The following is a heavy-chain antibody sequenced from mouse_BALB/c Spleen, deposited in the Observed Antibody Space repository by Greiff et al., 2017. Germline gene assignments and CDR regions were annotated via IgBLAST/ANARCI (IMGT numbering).Heavy chain of an antibody. J-gene: IGHJ4*01. D-gene: IGHD2-12*01. CDR1: GFTFSSYA. V-gene: IGHV5-9-4*01. CDR2: ISSGGSYT. Sequence: EVQLVESGGGLVKPGGSLKLSCAASGFTFSSYAMSWVRQSPEKRLEWVAEISSGGSYTYYPDTVTGRFTISRDNAKNTLYLEMSSLRSEDTAMYYCARNYKYYYAMDYWGQGTSVTVSS. CDR3: ARNYKYYYAMDY.